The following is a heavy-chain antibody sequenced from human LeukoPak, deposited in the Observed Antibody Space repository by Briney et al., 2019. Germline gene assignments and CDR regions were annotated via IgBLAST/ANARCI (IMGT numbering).Heavy chain of an antibody. Sequence: SVKVSCKASGGTSSSYAISWVRQAPGQGLEWMGGIIPIFGTANYAQKFQGRVTITTDESTSTAYMELSSLRSEDTAVYYCARLDPSSGFNYYYMDVWGKGTTVTVSS. CDR3: ARLDPSSGFNYYYMDV. CDR2: IIPIFGTA. V-gene: IGHV1-69*05. CDR1: GGTSSSYA. D-gene: IGHD6-19*01. J-gene: IGHJ6*03.